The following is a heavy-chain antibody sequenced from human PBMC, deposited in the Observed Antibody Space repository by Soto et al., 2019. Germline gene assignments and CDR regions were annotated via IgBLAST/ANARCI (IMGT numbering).Heavy chain of an antibody. V-gene: IGHV1-69*13. Sequence: APVKVSCKASGGTFSSYAISWVRQAPGQGLEWMGGIIPIFGTANYAQKFQGRVTITADESTSTAYMELSSLRSEDTAVYYCARGYDDFWSGYYTYWGQGTLVTVSS. CDR1: GGTFSSYA. CDR3: ARGYDDFWSGYYTY. CDR2: IIPIFGTA. D-gene: IGHD3-3*01. J-gene: IGHJ4*02.